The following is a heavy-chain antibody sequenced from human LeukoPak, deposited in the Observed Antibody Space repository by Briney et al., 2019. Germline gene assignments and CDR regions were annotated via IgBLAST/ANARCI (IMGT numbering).Heavy chain of an antibody. CDR3: AKGYCGGDCPFDY. D-gene: IGHD2-21*01. J-gene: IGHJ4*02. Sequence: PGGSLRLSCAASGFTFSSYSMNWVRQAPGKGLEWVSSISNDGKYIYYADSVEGRFTISRDNAKSSLYLQMNSLRAEDTAVYYCAKGYCGGDCPFDYWGQGTLVTVSS. V-gene: IGHV3-21*01. CDR1: GFTFSSYS. CDR2: ISNDGKYI.